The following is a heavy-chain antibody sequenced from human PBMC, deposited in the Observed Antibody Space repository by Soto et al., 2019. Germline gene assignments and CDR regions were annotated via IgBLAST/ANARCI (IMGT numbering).Heavy chain of an antibody. J-gene: IGHJ4*02. CDR1: GGSISSYY. Sequence: SETLSLTCTVSGGSISSYYWSWIRQPPGKGLEWIGYIYYSGSTNYNPSLKSRVTISVDTSKNQFSLKLSSVTAADTAVYYCARGAAYYGDYFDYWGQGTLVTVSS. V-gene: IGHV4-59*01. D-gene: IGHD4-17*01. CDR2: IYYSGST. CDR3: ARGAAYYGDYFDY.